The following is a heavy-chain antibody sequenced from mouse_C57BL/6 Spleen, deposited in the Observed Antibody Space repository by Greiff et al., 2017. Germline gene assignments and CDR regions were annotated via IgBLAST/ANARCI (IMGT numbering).Heavy chain of an antibody. J-gene: IGHJ4*01. CDR2: ISSGGDYI. V-gene: IGHV5-9-1*02. CDR1: GFTFSSYA. CDR3: TRENDYDGGGYYAMDY. Sequence: EVQVVESGEGLVKPGGSLKLSCAASGFTFSSYAMSWVRQTPEKRLEWVAYISSGGDYIYYADTVKGRFTISRDNARNTLYLQMSSLKSEDTAMYYCTRENDYDGGGYYAMDYWGQGTSVTVSS. D-gene: IGHD2-4*01.